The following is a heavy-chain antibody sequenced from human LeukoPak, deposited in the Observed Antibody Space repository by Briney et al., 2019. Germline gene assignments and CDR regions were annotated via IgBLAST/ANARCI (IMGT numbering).Heavy chain of an antibody. CDR1: GFTFSSYG. D-gene: IGHD6-13*01. CDR2: ISGSGGST. CDR3: ALLGAAGREYFQH. Sequence: PGRSLRLSCAASGFTFSSYGMHWVRQAPGKGLEWVSAISGSGGSTYYADSVKGRFTISRDNSKNTLHLQISSLRAEDTAVYYCALLGAAGREYFQHWGQGTLVTVSS. V-gene: IGHV3-23*01. J-gene: IGHJ1*01.